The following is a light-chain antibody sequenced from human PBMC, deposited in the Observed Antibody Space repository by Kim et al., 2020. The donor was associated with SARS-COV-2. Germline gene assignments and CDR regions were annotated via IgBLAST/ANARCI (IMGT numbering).Light chain of an antibody. V-gene: IGLV2-14*03. Sequence: GQSITISCTGTSSDVGGYNYVSWYQQHPVKAPKRMIYDVSNRPSGVSNRFSGSKSGNTASLTISGLQAEDEADYYCSSYTSSSTLVFGTGTKVTVL. CDR1: SSDVGGYNY. CDR2: DVS. CDR3: SSYTSSSTLV. J-gene: IGLJ1*01.